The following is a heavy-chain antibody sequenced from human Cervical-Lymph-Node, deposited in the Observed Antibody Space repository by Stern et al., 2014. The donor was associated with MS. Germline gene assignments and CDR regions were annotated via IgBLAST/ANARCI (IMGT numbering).Heavy chain of an antibody. CDR3: AHNEITLYGVGNVGFDY. CDR2: IYGDDDK. J-gene: IGHJ4*02. CDR1: GFLLASSGVG. V-gene: IGHV2-5*02. D-gene: IGHD3-3*01. Sequence: QITLKESGPALVKPTQTLTLTCNFSGFLLASSGVGVGWIRQPPGKALEGLALIYGDDDKRFNPSLQSRLTITKDYFKNQVVLTMTNMDPVDTGTYYCAHNEITLYGVGNVGFDYWGQGTLVTVSS.